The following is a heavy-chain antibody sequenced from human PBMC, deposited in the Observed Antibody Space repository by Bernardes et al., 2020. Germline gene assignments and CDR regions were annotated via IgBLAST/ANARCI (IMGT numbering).Heavy chain of an antibody. D-gene: IGHD2-8*01. Sequence: GGSLRLSCAASGFTFSSYGMHWVRQAPGKGLEWVAVIWYDGSNKYYADSVKGRFTISRDNSKNTLYLQMNSLRAEDTAVYYSARDLSLVRSNWFDPWGQGTLVTVSS. CDR2: IWYDGSNK. CDR3: ARDLSLVRSNWFDP. CDR1: GFTFSSYG. J-gene: IGHJ5*02. V-gene: IGHV3-33*08.